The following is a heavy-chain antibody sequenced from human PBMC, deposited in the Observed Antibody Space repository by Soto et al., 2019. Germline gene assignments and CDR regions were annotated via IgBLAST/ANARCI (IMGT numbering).Heavy chain of an antibody. J-gene: IGHJ4*02. CDR3: ARTIDSYGYFHY. CDR1: GGSISSYY. CDR2: IYYSGST. Sequence: SETLSLTCTVSGGSISSYYWSWIRQPPGKGLEWIGYIYYSGSTNYNPSLKSRVTISVDTSKNQFSLKLSSVTAADTAVYYCARTIDSYGYFHYWGQGTLVTVSS. V-gene: IGHV4-59*08. D-gene: IGHD5-18*01.